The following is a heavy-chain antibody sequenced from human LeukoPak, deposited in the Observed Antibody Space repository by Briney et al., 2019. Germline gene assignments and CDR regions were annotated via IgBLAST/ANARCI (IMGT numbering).Heavy chain of an antibody. Sequence: SETLSLTCAVYGGSFSGYYWSWIRQPPGKGLEWIGEINHSGSTNYNPSLKSRVIISVDTSKNQFSLKLSSVTAADTAVYYCARGLSAVVYWGQGTLVTVSS. D-gene: IGHD2-15*01. CDR2: INHSGST. CDR3: ARGLSAVVY. V-gene: IGHV4-34*01. J-gene: IGHJ4*02. CDR1: GGSFSGYY.